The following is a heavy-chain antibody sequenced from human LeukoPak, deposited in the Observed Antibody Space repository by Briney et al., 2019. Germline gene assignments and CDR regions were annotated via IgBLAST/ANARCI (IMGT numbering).Heavy chain of an antibody. D-gene: IGHD3-22*01. J-gene: IGHJ4*02. CDR2: IKGGGGDP. CDR3: AKGGYDYNPFHW. V-gene: IGHV3-23*01. Sequence: GGSLRLSCAASGFTFTTYAMGWVRQAPGKGLQWVSSIKGGGGDPFYADSVKGRFTISRDNSKNTLFLQLNSLRAEDSAVYYCAKGGYDYNPFHWWGQGTLVTVSS. CDR1: GFTFTTYA.